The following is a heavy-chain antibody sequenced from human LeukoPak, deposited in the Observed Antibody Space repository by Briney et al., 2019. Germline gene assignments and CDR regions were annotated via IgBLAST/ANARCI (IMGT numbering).Heavy chain of an antibody. J-gene: IGHJ3*02. CDR3: ARDCPKYYYDSSGYYCTNAFDI. CDR1: VRPISIYY. CDR2: IYYSGCT. D-gene: IGHD3-22*01. Sequence: SETLSLTCTVSVRPISIYYSSWIRHPPGKGREWIGYIYYSGCTNYGPSLKRRVTISVDTSKSQFSLKLSSVTAADTAVYYCARDCPKYYYDSSGYYCTNAFDIWGQGTMVTVSS. V-gene: IGHV4-59*01.